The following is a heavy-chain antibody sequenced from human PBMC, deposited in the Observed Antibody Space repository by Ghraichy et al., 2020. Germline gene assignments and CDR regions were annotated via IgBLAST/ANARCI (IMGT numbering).Heavy chain of an antibody. J-gene: IGHJ4*02. Sequence: SETLSLTCTVSGGSISSGDYYWSWIRQPPGKGLEWIGYIYYSGSTYYNPSLKSRVTISVDTSKNQFSLKLSSVTAADTAVYYCARGIAAADHFDYWGQGTLVTVSS. CDR3: ARGIAAADHFDY. V-gene: IGHV4-30-4*01. D-gene: IGHD6-13*01. CDR2: IYYSGST. CDR1: GGSISSGDYY.